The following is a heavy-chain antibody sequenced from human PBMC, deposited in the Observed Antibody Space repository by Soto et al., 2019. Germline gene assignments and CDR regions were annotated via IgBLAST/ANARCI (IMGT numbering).Heavy chain of an antibody. V-gene: IGHV4-34*01. CDR3: ARVYSGTATTVVDAFDI. Sequence: QVQLQQWGAGLLKPSETLSLTCAVYGGFVSSGSYYWSWIRQPPGKGLEWIGEMSHSGGTHFHPSLKSRVTISVDTSKNQVSLKMSSVTAAETARYYWARVYSGTATTVVDAFDIGGPGTMVTVSS. D-gene: IGHD5-12*01. CDR2: MSHSGGT. J-gene: IGHJ3*02. CDR1: GGFVSSGSYY.